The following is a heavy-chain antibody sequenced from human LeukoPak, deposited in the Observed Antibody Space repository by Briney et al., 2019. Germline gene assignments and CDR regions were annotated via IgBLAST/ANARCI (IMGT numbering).Heavy chain of an antibody. CDR3: ARGPVVVVPTADTIWFDS. Sequence: GESLKISCKGSGYSFTNYWIGWVRQMPGKGPEWMGIIYPGDSDTRYSPSFQGQVTLSADKSISTAYLQWSSLKASDTAIYYCARGPVVVVPTADTIWFDSWGQGTLVTVSS. CDR2: IYPGDSDT. J-gene: IGHJ5*01. D-gene: IGHD2-2*01. V-gene: IGHV5-51*01. CDR1: GYSFTNYW.